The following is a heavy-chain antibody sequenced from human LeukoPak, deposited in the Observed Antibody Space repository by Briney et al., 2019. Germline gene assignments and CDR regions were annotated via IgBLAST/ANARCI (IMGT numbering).Heavy chain of an antibody. D-gene: IGHD2-21*02. CDR1: GGSFSGYY. V-gene: IGHV4-34*01. CDR2: INHSGST. Sequence: SETLSLTCAVYGGSFSGYYWSWIRQPPGKGLEWIGEINHSGSTNYNPSLKSRVTISVDTSKNQFSLKLSSVTAADTAVYYCARVAYCGGDCYSSSWDYWDQGTLVTVSS. CDR3: ARVAYCGGDCYSSSWDY. J-gene: IGHJ4*02.